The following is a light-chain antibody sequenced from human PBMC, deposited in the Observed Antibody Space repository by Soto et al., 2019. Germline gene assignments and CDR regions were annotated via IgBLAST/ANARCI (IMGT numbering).Light chain of an antibody. Sequence: IVFTQSPGPPSLSPGERATPSCRASQSVSSSYLAWYQQKPGQAPRLLIWGASNRATGIPDRFSGSGSGTDFTLTISRLEPEDFVVFYCYQYGSTPPTFGQGTKVDIK. CDR1: QSVSSSY. CDR2: GAS. J-gene: IGKJ1*01. CDR3: YQYGSTPPT. V-gene: IGKV3-20*01.